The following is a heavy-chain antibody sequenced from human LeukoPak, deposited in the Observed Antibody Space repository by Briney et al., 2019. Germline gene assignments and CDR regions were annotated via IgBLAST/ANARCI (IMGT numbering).Heavy chain of an antibody. V-gene: IGHV1-18*01. Sequence: VASVKVSCKASGYIFTNYGFGWVRQAPGQGLEWMGWIRGYDGNTNYAQKFLGRVSMTTDSSTSTVYMELRSLRSDDTAVYFCGRWSGGSVWLYHNGMDVWGQGTTVIVSS. CDR1: GYIFTNYG. CDR3: GRWSGGSVWLYHNGMDV. D-gene: IGHD6-19*01. J-gene: IGHJ6*02. CDR2: IRGYDGNT.